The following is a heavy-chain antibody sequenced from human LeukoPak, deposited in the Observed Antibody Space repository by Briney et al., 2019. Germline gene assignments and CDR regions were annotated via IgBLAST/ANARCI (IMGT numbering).Heavy chain of an antibody. J-gene: IGHJ4*02. V-gene: IGHV3-74*01. CDR2: INSDGSST. CDR3: ARDSSYGEFDY. CDR1: GFTFSSYW. D-gene: IGHD2-15*01. Sequence: GGSLRLSCAASGFTFSSYWMHWVRQAPGKGLVWVSRINSDGSSTSYADSAKGRFTISRDNAKNTLYLQMNSLRAEDTAVYYCARDSSYGEFDYWGQGTLVTVSS.